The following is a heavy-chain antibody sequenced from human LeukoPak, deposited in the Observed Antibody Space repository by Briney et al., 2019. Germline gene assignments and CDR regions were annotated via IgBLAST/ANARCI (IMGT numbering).Heavy chain of an antibody. CDR1: GGSITSSTYY. V-gene: IGHV4-39*07. J-gene: IGHJ4*02. D-gene: IGHD5-12*01. CDR3: ARSGSGYLGYYFDY. CDR2: TYSSGGT. Sequence: PSETLSLTCTVSGGSITSSTYYWGWIRQPPGKGLEWIGSTYSSGGTYYNPSLKSRVTISVDTSKNQFSLKLSSVTAADTAVYYCARSGSGYLGYYFDYWGQGTLVTVSS.